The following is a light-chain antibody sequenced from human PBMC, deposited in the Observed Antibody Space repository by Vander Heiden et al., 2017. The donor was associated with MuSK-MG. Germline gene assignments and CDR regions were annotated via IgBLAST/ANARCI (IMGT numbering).Light chain of an antibody. CDR3: QQYDNLPPLLT. CDR1: QDISNY. CDR2: DAS. J-gene: IGKJ4*01. Sequence: DIQMTQSPSSLSASVGDRVTITCQASQDISNYLNWYQQKPGKAPKLLIYDASNLETGVTSRFSGSGSGTDFTFTISSLQPEDIATYYCQQYDNLPPLLTFGGGTKVEIK. V-gene: IGKV1-33*01.